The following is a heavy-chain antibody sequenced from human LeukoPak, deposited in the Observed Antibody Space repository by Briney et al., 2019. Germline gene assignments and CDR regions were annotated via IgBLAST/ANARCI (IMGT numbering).Heavy chain of an antibody. J-gene: IGHJ6*03. CDR2: ISGSGGST. D-gene: IGHD2-15*01. CDR1: GFTFSSYA. CDR3: AKLKAPCYCSGGSCTFGCMDV. V-gene: IGHV3-23*01. Sequence: PGGSLRLSCAASGFTFSSYAKSWVRQAPGKGLEWVSAISGSGGSTYYADSVKGRFTISRDNSKNTLYLQMNSLRAEDTAVYYCAKLKAPCYCSGGSCTFGCMDVWGKGTTVTVSS.